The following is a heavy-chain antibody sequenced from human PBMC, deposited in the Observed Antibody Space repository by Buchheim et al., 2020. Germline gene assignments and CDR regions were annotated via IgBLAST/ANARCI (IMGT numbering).Heavy chain of an antibody. Sequence: QVQLQESGPGLVKPSQTLSLSCVVSGGSISRGGYYWSWIRQHPGKGLEWIGYTFYSGSTSYNPSLKSRVSISEEKSKNQFSLKLNSVTAADTAVYYCARTVSKWDYYFDYWGQG. D-gene: IGHD1-26*01. J-gene: IGHJ4*02. CDR2: TFYSGST. V-gene: IGHV4-31*11. CDR1: GGSISRGGYY. CDR3: ARTVSKWDYYFDY.